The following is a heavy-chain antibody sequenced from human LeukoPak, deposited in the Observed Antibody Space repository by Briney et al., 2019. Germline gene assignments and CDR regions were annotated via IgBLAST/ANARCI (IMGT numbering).Heavy chain of an antibody. CDR1: GFTFSSYP. CDR2: VSYDGSNK. V-gene: IGHV3-30-3*01. J-gene: IGHJ4*02. D-gene: IGHD3-3*01. CDR3: ARDARRYYFWSGYYHDY. Sequence: PTGGSLRLSCAAPGFTFSSYPMHWFRQAPGKGLEWVAVVSYDGSNKYYADSVKGRFIISRDNSKNTLYLQMNSLRAEDTAVYYCARDARRYYFWSGYYHDYWGQGTRVTVSS.